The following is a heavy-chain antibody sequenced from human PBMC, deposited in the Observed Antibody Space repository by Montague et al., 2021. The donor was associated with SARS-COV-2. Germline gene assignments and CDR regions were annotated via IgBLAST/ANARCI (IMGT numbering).Heavy chain of an antibody. CDR3: ARAGGLYDYWSGYSSSAGFFDP. Sequence: SETLSLTCTVSGGPVSSYYWSWIRQSPGKGLQWLGYIYYSGSTDYNPPLKSRVTMSVDTSKNQLSLRLNSVTTADTAVYFCARAGGLYDYWSGYSSSAGFFDPWGQGILVTVSS. V-gene: IGHV4-59*02. J-gene: IGHJ5*02. CDR2: IYYSGST. D-gene: IGHD3-3*01. CDR1: GGPVSSYY.